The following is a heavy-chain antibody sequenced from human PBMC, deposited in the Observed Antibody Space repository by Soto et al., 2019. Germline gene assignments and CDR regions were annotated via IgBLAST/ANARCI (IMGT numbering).Heavy chain of an antibody. D-gene: IGHD6-6*01. J-gene: IGHJ6*02. CDR1: GFTFRTSA. CDR3: AREDVAGRPPPYYYNGLDV. V-gene: IGHV3-30*03. Sequence: GGSLRLSCAASGFTFRTSAMHWVRQAPGKGLEWVAFISYDGSLKYYADSVKGRFSISRDNSNNTLHLQMNSLRPEDTAVYYCAREDVAGRPPPYYYNGLDVWCRGTTVTVSS. CDR2: ISYDGSLK.